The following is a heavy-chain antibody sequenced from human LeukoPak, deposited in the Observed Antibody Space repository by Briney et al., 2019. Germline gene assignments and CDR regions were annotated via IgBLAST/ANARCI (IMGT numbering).Heavy chain of an antibody. Sequence: KPSETLSLTCSVADGSISSRSVYWGWIRQSPGKGLEWIGSIYYSGTSYYNPSLKSRVTISVDTSKNQFSLKLSSVTAADTAVYYCARDDLDYYMDVWGKGTTVTVSS. CDR3: ARDDLDYYMDV. V-gene: IGHV4-39*07. J-gene: IGHJ6*03. CDR2: IYYSGTS. CDR1: DGSISSRSVY.